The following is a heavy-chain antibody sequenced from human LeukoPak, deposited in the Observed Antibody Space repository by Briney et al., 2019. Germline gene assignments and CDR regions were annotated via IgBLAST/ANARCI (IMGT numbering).Heavy chain of an antibody. CDR1: GGTFSSYA. D-gene: IGHD2-2*01. V-gene: IGHV1-69*13. CDR3: ALTPGVVVSRKFDP. CDR2: IIPIFGTA. Sequence: GASVKVSCKASGGTFSSYAISWVRQAPGQGLEWMGGIIPIFGTANYAQKFQGRVTITADESTSTAYMELSSLRSEDTAVYYCALTPGVVVSRKFDPWGQGTLVTVSS. J-gene: IGHJ5*02.